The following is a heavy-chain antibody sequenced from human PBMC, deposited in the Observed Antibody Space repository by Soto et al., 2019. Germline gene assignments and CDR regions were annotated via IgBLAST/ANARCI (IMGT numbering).Heavy chain of an antibody. J-gene: IGHJ4*02. V-gene: IGHV3-30*18. D-gene: IGHD2-15*01. CDR3: AKDHRNGGSRVDY. CDR1: GFSFGSHG. Sequence: QVRLVESGGGVVQPGRSLRLSCAASGFSFGSHGMHWVRQAPGKGLEWVAVISYDGSNSYYADSVKGRFTISRDNSNDALYLQMSSLRPEDTAVYFCAKDHRNGGSRVDYWGQGILVTVSS. CDR2: ISYDGSNS.